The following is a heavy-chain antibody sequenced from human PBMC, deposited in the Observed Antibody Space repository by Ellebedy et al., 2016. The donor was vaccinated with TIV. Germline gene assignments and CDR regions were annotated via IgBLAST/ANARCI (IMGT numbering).Heavy chain of an antibody. D-gene: IGHD3-22*01. V-gene: IGHV3-72*01. Sequence: GESLKISCAASGFTFSDHYMDWVRQAPGKGLEWVGRTRNKANSYTTEYAASVKGRFTISRDDSKNSLYLQMNSLKTEDTAVYYCVSPAGSSGYWKAFDIWGQGTMVTVSS. CDR1: GFTFSDHY. J-gene: IGHJ3*02. CDR3: VSPAGSSGYWKAFDI. CDR2: TRNKANSYTT.